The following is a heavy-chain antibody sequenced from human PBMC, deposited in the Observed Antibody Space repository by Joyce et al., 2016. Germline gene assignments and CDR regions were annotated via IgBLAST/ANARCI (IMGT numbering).Heavy chain of an antibody. J-gene: IGHJ2*01. Sequence: EVQLLESGGGLVQPGGSLRLSCAASGFTFSDYAMTWVRQAPGNGLEWVSTIRLTANTTYYTDSVKGRITVSRDNSKNTVYLQMNSLRAEDTAIYYCARGGRTSSWYFDLWGRGTLVTVSS. D-gene: IGHD3-16*01. CDR3: ARGGRTSSWYFDL. V-gene: IGHV3-23*01. CDR1: GFTFSDYA. CDR2: IRLTANTT.